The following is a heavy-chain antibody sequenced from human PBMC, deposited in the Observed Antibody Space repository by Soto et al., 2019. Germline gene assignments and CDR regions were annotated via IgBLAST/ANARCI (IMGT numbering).Heavy chain of an antibody. Sequence: SVKVSCKASGGTFSSYALSWVRQAPGQGLGWMGGIIPIFGSANYAQKFQGRVTITADEYTRTAYMELSSLRSEDTAVYYCARDRNIVVTAGDYYYHYGMDVWGQGTTVTVSS. CDR1: GGTFSSYA. CDR2: IIPIFGSA. V-gene: IGHV1-69*13. D-gene: IGHD5-12*01. J-gene: IGHJ6*02. CDR3: ARDRNIVVTAGDYYYHYGMDV.